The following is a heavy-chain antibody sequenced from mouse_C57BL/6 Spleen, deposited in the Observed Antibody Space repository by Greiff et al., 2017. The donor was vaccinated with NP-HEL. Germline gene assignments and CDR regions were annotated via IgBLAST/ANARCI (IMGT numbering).Heavy chain of an antibody. Sequence: EVQLQESGPELVKPGASVKISCKASGYSFTGYYMNWVKQSPEKSLEWIGEINPSTGGTTYNQKFKAKATLTVDKSSSTAYMQLKSLTSEDSAVYYCARYYYRGYYFDYWGQGTTLTVSS. V-gene: IGHV1-42*01. CDR2: INPSTGGT. CDR1: GYSFTGYY. D-gene: IGHD2-14*01. CDR3: ARYYYRGYYFDY. J-gene: IGHJ2*01.